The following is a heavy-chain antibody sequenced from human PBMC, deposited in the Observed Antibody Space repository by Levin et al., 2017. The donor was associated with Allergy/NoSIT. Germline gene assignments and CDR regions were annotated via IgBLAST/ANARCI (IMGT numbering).Heavy chain of an antibody. CDR2: TRNKANSYST. J-gene: IGHJ4*02. Sequence: SCAASGFIFSDHYMDWVRQAPGKGLEWVGRTRNKANSYSTEYAASVKGRFTISRDDSKNSLYLQMNSLKTEDTAVYYCVKSGSYFPFDYWGQGTLVTVSS. CDR3: VKSGSYFPFDY. V-gene: IGHV3-72*01. CDR1: GFIFSDHY. D-gene: IGHD1-26*01.